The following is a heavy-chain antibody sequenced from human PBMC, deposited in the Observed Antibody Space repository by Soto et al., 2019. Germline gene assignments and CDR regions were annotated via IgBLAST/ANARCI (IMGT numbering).Heavy chain of an antibody. V-gene: IGHV1-18*01. D-gene: IGHD2-2*01. J-gene: IGHJ4*02. CDR3: VRVEKRLDYSTTPIDY. CDR1: GYIFSDFG. CDR2: ISVDNGKT. Sequence: ASVKVSCKASGYIFSDFGITWVRQAPGQGLEWMGWISVDNGKTDYAYKFQDRVTMTTDTGTSTVYMELNRLRSDDTAVYYCVRVEKRLDYSTTPIDYSGQGTLVTVST.